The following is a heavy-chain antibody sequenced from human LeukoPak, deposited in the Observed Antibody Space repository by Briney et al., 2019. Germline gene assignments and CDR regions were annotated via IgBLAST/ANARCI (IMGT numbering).Heavy chain of an antibody. D-gene: IGHD6-19*01. V-gene: IGHV3-21*01. CDR2: ISSSSSYI. J-gene: IGHJ4*02. CDR1: GFTFSSYS. CDR3: ARGRSGWSPPIDY. Sequence: GGSLRLSCAASGFTFSSYSTNWVRQAPGKGLEWVSSISSSSSYIYYADSVKGRFTISRDNAKNSLYLQMNSLRAEDTAVYYCARGRSGWSPPIDYWGQGTLVTVSS.